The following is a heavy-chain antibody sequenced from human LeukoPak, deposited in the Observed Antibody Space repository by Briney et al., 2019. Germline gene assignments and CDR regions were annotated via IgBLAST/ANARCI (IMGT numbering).Heavy chain of an antibody. D-gene: IGHD2-21*02. CDR1: GYTFTSYY. CDR2: INPSGGST. J-gene: IGHJ4*02. Sequence: GASVKVSCKASGYTFTSYYMHWVRQAPGQGLEWMGIINPSGGSTSYAQKFQGRVTMTRDTSISTAYMELSRLRSDDTAVYYCARVSGLPNGWVYWGQGTLVTVSS. V-gene: IGHV1-46*01. CDR3: ARVSGLPNGWVY.